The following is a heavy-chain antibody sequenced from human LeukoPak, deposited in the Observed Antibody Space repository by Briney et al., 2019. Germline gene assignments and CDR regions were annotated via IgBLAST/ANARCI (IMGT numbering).Heavy chain of an antibody. CDR2: IRRGSASI. J-gene: IGHJ2*01. CDR1: GFTFSSYS. Sequence: GGSLRLSCAASGFTFSSYSMNWVRQAPGKGLERVSSIRRGSASIYYADSLRGRVTISRDNAKNSLSLQMNSLRVEDTAVYYCARAPPYCGGDCSDWYFDLWGRGTLVTVSS. D-gene: IGHD2-21*02. V-gene: IGHV3-21*01. CDR3: ARAPPYCGGDCSDWYFDL.